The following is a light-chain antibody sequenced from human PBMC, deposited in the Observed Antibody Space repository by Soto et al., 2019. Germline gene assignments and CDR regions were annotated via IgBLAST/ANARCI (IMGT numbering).Light chain of an antibody. V-gene: IGKV1-39*01. CDR2: AAS. J-gene: IGKJ5*01. CDR3: QQANTFPIT. Sequence: IQITQSPSALAAPAVDGVTSAFRASQSISSYLNWYQQKPGKAPKLLIYAASSLQSEVPSRFSGSGSGTDFTLTISSLQPEDFATYYCQQANTFPITFGQGTRLEIK. CDR1: QSISSY.